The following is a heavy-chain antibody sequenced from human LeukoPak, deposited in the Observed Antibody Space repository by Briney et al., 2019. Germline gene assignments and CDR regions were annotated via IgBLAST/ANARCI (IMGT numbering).Heavy chain of an antibody. J-gene: IGHJ5*02. V-gene: IGHV4-34*01. CDR3: ARGQAVAAVYNWFDP. CDR2: NNHSGST. Sequence: SETLSLTCAVYGGSFSGYYWSWIRQPPGKGLEWIGENNHSGSTNYNPSLKSRVTISVDTSKNQFSLKLSSVTAADTAVYYCARGQAVAAVYNWFDPWGQGTLVTVSS. D-gene: IGHD6-19*01. CDR1: GGSFSGYY.